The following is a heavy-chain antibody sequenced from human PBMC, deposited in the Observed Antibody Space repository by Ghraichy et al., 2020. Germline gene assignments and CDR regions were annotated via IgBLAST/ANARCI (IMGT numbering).Heavy chain of an antibody. J-gene: IGHJ3*02. Sequence: SETLSLTCTVSGGSISSGDYYWSWIRQPPGKGLEWIGYIYYSGSTYYNPSLKSRVTISVDTSKNQFSLKLSSVTAADTAVYYCARGSRSSLPGIAVAGKPAFDIWGQGTMVTVSS. CDR1: GGSISSGDYY. CDR3: ARGSRSSLPGIAVAGKPAFDI. CDR2: IYYSGST. V-gene: IGHV4-30-4*01. D-gene: IGHD6-19*01.